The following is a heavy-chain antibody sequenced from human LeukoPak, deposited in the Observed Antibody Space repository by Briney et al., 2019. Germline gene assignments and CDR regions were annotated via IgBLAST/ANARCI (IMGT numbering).Heavy chain of an antibody. CDR2: ISGSGGST. J-gene: IGHJ6*02. Sequence: GGSLRLSCAASGFTFSSYAMSWVRQAPEKGLEWVSGISGSGGSTYYADSVKGRFTISRDNSKNTLYLQMNSLRAEDTAVYYCAKDSVDALWFGELNYGMDVWGQGTTVTVSS. CDR1: GFTFSSYA. D-gene: IGHD3-10*01. V-gene: IGHV3-23*01. CDR3: AKDSVDALWFGELNYGMDV.